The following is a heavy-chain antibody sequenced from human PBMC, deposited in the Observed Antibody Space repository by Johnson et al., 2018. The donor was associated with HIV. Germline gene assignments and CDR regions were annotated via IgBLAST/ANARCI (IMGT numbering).Heavy chain of an antibody. CDR2: IYSGDTT. Sequence: VQLVESGGGVVQPGGSLRLSCAASGFTVRSNYMSWVRQAPGKGLEWVSLIYSGDTTYYADSVKGRFTISRDNSKNTLYLQMNSLRAEDTAVYYCARMTTTVSHHDAFDIWGQGTMVTVSS. J-gene: IGHJ3*02. CDR3: ARMTTTVSHHDAFDI. D-gene: IGHD4-17*01. CDR1: GFTVRSNY. V-gene: IGHV3-66*01.